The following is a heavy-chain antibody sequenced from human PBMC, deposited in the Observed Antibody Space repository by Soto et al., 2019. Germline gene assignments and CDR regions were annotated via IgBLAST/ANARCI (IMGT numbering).Heavy chain of an antibody. CDR3: ARDRSAGCGGDCPLDC. V-gene: IGHV3-30*03. J-gene: IGHJ4*02. CDR1: GFIFKNFG. D-gene: IGHD2-21*02. CDR2: TSYDGSET. Sequence: QEKLVESGGGVVQPGRSLRLSCAASGFIFKNFGMHWVRQAPGEGLEWLTVTSYDGSETYYAESVKGRFTVSRDNSKNTMYLQMESLSVEDRAVYYCARDRSAGCGGDCPLDCWGQGTPVTVSS.